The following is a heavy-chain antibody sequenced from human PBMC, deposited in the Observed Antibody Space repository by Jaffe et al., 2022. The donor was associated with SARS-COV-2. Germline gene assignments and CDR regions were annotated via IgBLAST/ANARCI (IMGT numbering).Heavy chain of an antibody. CDR2: ISGSGGST. D-gene: IGHD1-1*01. CDR3: AKARYNWNDNNYGMDV. Sequence: EVQLLESGGGLVQPGGSLRLSCAASGFTFSSYAMSWVRQAPGKGLEWVSAISGSGGSTYYADSVKGRFTISRDNSKNTLYLQMNSLRAEDTAVYYCAKARYNWNDNNYGMDVWGQGTTVTVSS. J-gene: IGHJ6*02. V-gene: IGHV3-23*01. CDR1: GFTFSSYA.